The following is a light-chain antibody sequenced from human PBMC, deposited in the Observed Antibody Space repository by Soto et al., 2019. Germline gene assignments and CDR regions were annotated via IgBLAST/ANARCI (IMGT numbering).Light chain of an antibody. V-gene: IGKV3-20*01. CDR2: GVS. Sequence: EIVLTQSPGTLSLSPGERATLSCRASQAVSSNYLVWYQQKPGQAPRLLIYGVSIRATGIPDRFSGSGSGTDFTLTISSLQAEDVAVYYCQQYYSIPYAFGQGTKLEIK. CDR1: QAVSSNY. CDR3: QQYYSIPYA. J-gene: IGKJ2*01.